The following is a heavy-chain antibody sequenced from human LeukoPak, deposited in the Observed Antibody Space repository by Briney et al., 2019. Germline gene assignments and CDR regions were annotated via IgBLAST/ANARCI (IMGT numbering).Heavy chain of an antibody. V-gene: IGHV3-64D*06. CDR2: ISSNGVT. CDR3: VGRYCTSTSCPYYFDY. D-gene: IGHD2-2*01. CDR1: GFTFSSYA. Sequence: PGGSLRLSCSASGFTFSSYAMHWVRQAPGKGLEFVSAISSNGVTYYADSVKGRFTISRDNSKSTLPLQMSSLRAEDTAVYYCVGRYCTSTSCPYYFDYWGQGTLVTVSS. J-gene: IGHJ4*02.